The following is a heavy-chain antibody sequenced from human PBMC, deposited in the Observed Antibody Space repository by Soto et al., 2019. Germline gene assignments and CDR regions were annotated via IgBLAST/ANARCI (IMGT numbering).Heavy chain of an antibody. D-gene: IGHD6-19*01. CDR1: GFNFKKFA. Sequence: EVQLLKSGGGVVQPGGSLRLSCVASGFNFKKFAMAWVRQAPGEGLEWVSGISCCGGSTSYADSVKGRFSIARDDSKNTLALQMNSLRVEDTAQYYCAKADGEQWLVPHLDNWGQGTLVTVS. CDR2: ISCCGGST. CDR3: AKADGEQWLVPHLDN. V-gene: IGHV3-23*01. J-gene: IGHJ4*02.